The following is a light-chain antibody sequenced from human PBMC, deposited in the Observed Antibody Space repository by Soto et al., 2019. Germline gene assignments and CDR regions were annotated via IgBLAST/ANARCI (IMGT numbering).Light chain of an antibody. CDR1: NIGSKS. J-gene: IGLJ7*01. Sequence: SYELAQPPSVSVAPGKTASITCGGNNIGSKSVLWYQQKAGQAPVLLIYYDRYRPSGIPERFSGSNSGNTATLTISRVEAGDEADYYCQVWDTTSDLGVFGGGIQLTVL. CDR3: QVWDTTSDLGV. CDR2: YDR. V-gene: IGLV3-21*04.